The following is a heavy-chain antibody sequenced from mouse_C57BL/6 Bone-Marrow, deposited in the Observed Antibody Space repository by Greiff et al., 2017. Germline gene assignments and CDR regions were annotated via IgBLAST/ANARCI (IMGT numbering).Heavy chain of an antibody. Sequence: EVKLMESGGDLVKPGGSLKLSCAASGFTFSSYGMSWFRQTPDKRLMWFATISSGGSYTYYPDSVKGRFTISRDNAKNTLYLQMSSVKSEDTAIYYGARCGGYYVGFDYWGQGTLVTVSA. CDR3: ARCGGYYVGFDY. V-gene: IGHV5-6*01. J-gene: IGHJ3*01. D-gene: IGHD2-3*01. CDR1: GFTFSSYG. CDR2: ISSGGSYT.